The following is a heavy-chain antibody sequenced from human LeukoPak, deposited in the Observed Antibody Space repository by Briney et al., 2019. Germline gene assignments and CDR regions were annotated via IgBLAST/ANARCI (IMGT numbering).Heavy chain of an antibody. CDR2: ISSSSSYI. J-gene: IGHJ4*02. CDR1: GFTFSSYS. Sequence: GGSLRLSCAASGFTFSSYSMNWVRQAPGKGLEWVSSISSSSSYIYYADSVKGRFTISRDNAKNSLYLQMNSLRAEDTAVYYCARLIAVAGTDYWGQGTLVTVSS. V-gene: IGHV3-21*01. D-gene: IGHD6-19*01. CDR3: ARLIAVAGTDY.